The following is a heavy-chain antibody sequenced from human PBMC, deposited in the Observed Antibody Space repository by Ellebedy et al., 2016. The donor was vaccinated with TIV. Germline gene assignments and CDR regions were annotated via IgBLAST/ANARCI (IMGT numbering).Heavy chain of an antibody. D-gene: IGHD2-2*01. CDR3: TRWGCSSTSCSHTPPFDY. V-gene: IGHV3-49*04. Sequence: PGGSLRLSCTASGFTFGDYAMSWVRQAPGKGLEWVGFIRSKAYGGTTEYAASVKGRFTISRDDSKSIAYLQMNSLKTEDTAVYYCTRWGCSSTSCSHTPPFDYWGQGTLVTVSS. J-gene: IGHJ4*02. CDR2: IRSKAYGGTT. CDR1: GFTFGDYA.